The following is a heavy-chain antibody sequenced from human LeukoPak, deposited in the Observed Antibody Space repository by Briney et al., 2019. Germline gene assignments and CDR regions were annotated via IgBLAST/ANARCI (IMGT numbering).Heavy chain of an antibody. CDR3: ARQYYDFWSGYYT. Sequence: SGGSLRLSCAASGFTFSSYEMNWVRQAPGKGLEWVSYISSSGSTIYYADSVKGRFTISRDNAKNSLYLQMNSLGAEDTAVYYCARQYYDFWSGYYTWGQGTLVTVSS. V-gene: IGHV3-48*03. CDR2: ISSSGSTI. J-gene: IGHJ4*02. D-gene: IGHD3-3*01. CDR1: GFTFSSYE.